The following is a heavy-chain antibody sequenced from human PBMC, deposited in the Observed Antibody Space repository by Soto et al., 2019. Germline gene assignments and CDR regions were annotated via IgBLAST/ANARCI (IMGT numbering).Heavy chain of an antibody. CDR3: AVRRGLGYYYMDV. CDR1: GGSISSYY. V-gene: IGHV4-59*08. J-gene: IGHJ6*03. D-gene: IGHD4-17*01. CDR2: IYYSGST. Sequence: PSETLSLTCTVSGGSISSYYWSWIRQPPGKGLEWIGYIYYSGSTNYNPSLKSRVTISVDTSKNQFSLKLSSVTAADTAGYYCAVRRGLGYYYMDVWGKGTTVTVSS.